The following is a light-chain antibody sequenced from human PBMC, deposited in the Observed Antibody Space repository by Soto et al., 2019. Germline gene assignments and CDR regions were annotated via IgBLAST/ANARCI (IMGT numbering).Light chain of an antibody. CDR1: QSISSW. V-gene: IGKV1-5*03. Sequence: DIQMTQSPSTLSASVGDRVTITCRASQSISSWLAWYQQKPGKAPKLLIYKASSLESGVPSRFSGSGSGTEFTLTISSLQPDDFATYYCQHQWTFGQGTKLDIK. CDR3: QHQWT. CDR2: KAS. J-gene: IGKJ1*01.